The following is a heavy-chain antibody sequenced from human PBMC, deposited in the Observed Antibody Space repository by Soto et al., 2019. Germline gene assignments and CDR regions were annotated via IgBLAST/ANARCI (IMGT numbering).Heavy chain of an antibody. Sequence: QVQLVESGGCVVQPGRSLRLSCAASGFTFSSYAMHWVRQAPGKGLEWVAVISYDGSNKYYADSVKGRFTISRDNSKNTLYLQMNSLRAEDTAVYYCARETRDYYDSSGYSSFDIWGQGTMVTVSS. V-gene: IGHV3-30-3*01. CDR2: ISYDGSNK. CDR3: ARETRDYYDSSGYSSFDI. J-gene: IGHJ3*02. CDR1: GFTFSSYA. D-gene: IGHD3-22*01.